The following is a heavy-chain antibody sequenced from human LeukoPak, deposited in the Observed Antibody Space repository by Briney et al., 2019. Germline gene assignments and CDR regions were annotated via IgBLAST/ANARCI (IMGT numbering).Heavy chain of an antibody. CDR2: IIPIFGTA. D-gene: IGHD2-15*01. Sequence: SVKVSCKASGGTFSSYAISWVRQAPGQGLEWRGGIIPIFGTANYAQKFQGRVTITADKSTSTAYMELSSLRSEDTAVYYCARVGIGYCSGGSCYYFDYWGQGTLVTVSS. CDR3: ARVGIGYCSGGSCYYFDY. V-gene: IGHV1-69*06. CDR1: GGTFSSYA. J-gene: IGHJ4*02.